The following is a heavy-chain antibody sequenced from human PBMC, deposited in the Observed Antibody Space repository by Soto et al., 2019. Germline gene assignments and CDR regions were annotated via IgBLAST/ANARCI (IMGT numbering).Heavy chain of an antibody. J-gene: IGHJ4*02. V-gene: IGHV3-9*01. CDR3: AKDTGYDSSGYSDY. Sequence: EVQLVESGGGLVQPGRSLRLSCAASGFTFDDYAMHWVRQAPGKGLEWVSGISWNSGSIGYADSVKGRFTISRDNAKNSLYLQMNSLRAEDTGLYYCAKDTGYDSSGYSDYWGQGTLVTVSS. CDR1: GFTFDDYA. D-gene: IGHD3-22*01. CDR2: ISWNSGSI.